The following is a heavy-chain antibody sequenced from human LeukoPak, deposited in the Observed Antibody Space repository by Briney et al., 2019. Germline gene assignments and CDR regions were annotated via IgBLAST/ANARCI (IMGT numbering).Heavy chain of an antibody. CDR1: GFTFSTYA. V-gene: IGHV3-48*01. J-gene: IGHJ4*02. CDR2: ISSSSSTI. Sequence: GGSLRLSCAASGFTFSTYAMNWVRQAPGKGLEWVSYISSSSSTIYYADSVKGRFTISRDNAKNSLYLQVNSLRAEDTAVYYCAKDYSDSRVADVFFEYWGQGTLVTVSS. CDR3: AKDYSDSRVADVFFEY. D-gene: IGHD2-15*01.